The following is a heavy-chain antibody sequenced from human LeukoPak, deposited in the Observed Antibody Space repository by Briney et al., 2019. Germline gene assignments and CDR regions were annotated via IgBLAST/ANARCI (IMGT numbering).Heavy chain of an antibody. CDR3: ARRRGDWLLGLGGRSYNWFDP. CDR1: GDSISYFY. D-gene: IGHD3/OR15-3a*01. Sequence: SETLSLTCSVSGDSISYFYWSWIRQPPGKGLEWIGEINHSGSTNYNPSLKSRVTISVDTSKNQFSLKLSSVTAADTAVYYCARRRGDWLLGLGGRSYNWFDPWGQGTLVTVSS. CDR2: INHSGST. V-gene: IGHV4-34*01. J-gene: IGHJ5*02.